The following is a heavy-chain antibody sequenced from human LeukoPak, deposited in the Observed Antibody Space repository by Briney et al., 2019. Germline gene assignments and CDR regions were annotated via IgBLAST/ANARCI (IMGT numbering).Heavy chain of an antibody. Sequence: ASVKVSCKASGGTFSSYAISWVRQAPGQGLEWMGRIIPILGIANYAQKFQGRVTITADKSTSTAYMELSSLRSEDTAVYYCARKYCSSTSCSQNYYYYGMDVWGQGTTVTVSS. J-gene: IGHJ6*02. CDR3: ARKYCSSTSCSQNYYYYGMDV. V-gene: IGHV1-69*04. CDR1: GGTFSSYA. CDR2: IIPILGIA. D-gene: IGHD2-2*01.